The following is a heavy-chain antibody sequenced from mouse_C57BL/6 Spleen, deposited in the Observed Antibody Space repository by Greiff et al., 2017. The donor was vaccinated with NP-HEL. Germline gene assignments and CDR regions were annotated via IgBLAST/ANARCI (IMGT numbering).Heavy chain of an antibody. D-gene: IGHD1-1*01. CDR3: ARESDYYYGSSYWYFDV. CDR2: IYPSDSET. V-gene: IGHV1-61*01. Sequence: QVQLQQPGAELVRPGSSVKLSCKASGYTFTSYWMDWVKQRPGQGLEWIGNIYPSDSETHYNQKFKDKATLTVEKSSSTAYMQLSSLTSEDSAVYYCARESDYYYGSSYWYFDVWGTGTTVTVSS. CDR1: GYTFTSYW. J-gene: IGHJ1*03.